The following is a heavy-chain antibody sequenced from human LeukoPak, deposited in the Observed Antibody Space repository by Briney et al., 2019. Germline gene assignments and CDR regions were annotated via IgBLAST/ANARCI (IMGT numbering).Heavy chain of an antibody. Sequence: PGGSLRLSCAASGFTFSGSAMHWVRQASGKGLEWVGRIRSKANSYATAYAASVKGRFTISRDDSKNTAYLQMNSLKTEDTAVYYCTRHPPRDSGYYPTWGQGTLLTVSP. V-gene: IGHV3-73*01. CDR2: IRSKANSYAT. CDR1: GFTFSGSA. J-gene: IGHJ4*02. CDR3: TRHPPRDSGYYPT. D-gene: IGHD3-22*01.